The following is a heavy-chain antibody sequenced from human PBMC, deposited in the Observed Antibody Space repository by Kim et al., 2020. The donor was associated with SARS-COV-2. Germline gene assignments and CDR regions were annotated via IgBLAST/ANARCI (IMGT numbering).Heavy chain of an antibody. V-gene: IGHV1-18*01. CDR3: ARDEVDMDV. CDR2: GNT. D-gene: IGHD1-26*01. J-gene: IGHJ6*02. Sequence: GNTNYAQKLQGRVTMTTDTSTSTAYMELRSLRSDDTAVYYCARDEVDMDVWGQGTTVTVSS.